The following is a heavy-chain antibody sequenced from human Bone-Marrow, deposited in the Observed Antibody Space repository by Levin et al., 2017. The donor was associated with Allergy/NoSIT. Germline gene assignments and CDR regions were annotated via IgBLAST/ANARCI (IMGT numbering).Heavy chain of an antibody. V-gene: IGHV1-69*13. D-gene: IGHD4-23*01. CDR3: ARDSTVVSYYYGMDV. CDR2: IIPAFGTA. Sequence: SVKVSCKASGGTFSSYALNWVRQAPGQGLEWMGGIIPAFGTATYAQKFQGRVTITADESTSTAYMEMSSLRSADTAVYYCARDSTVVSYYYGMDVWGQGTTVTVSS. CDR1: GGTFSSYA. J-gene: IGHJ6*02.